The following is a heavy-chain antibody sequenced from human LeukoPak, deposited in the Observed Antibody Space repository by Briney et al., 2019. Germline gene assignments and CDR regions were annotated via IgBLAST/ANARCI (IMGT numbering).Heavy chain of an antibody. Sequence: SETLSLTCTVSGGSISSYYWSWIRQPAGKGLEWIGRIYTSGSTNYNPSLKSRVTMSVDTSKNQFSLKLSSVTAADTAVYYCARVYYYDSIDAFDNWGQGTMVTVSS. CDR1: GGSISSYY. J-gene: IGHJ3*02. CDR3: ARVYYYDSIDAFDN. D-gene: IGHD3-22*01. CDR2: IYTSGST. V-gene: IGHV4-4*07.